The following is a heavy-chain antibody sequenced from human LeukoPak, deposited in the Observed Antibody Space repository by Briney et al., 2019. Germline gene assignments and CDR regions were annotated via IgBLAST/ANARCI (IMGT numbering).Heavy chain of an antibody. CDR3: ARVSGIGGGSYSRPWDY. D-gene: IGHD1-26*01. CDR1: GFTFSSYW. CDR2: INSDGSST. V-gene: IGHV3-74*01. J-gene: IGHJ4*02. Sequence: GGSLRLSCAASGFTFSSYWMHWVRQAPGKGLVWVSRINSDGSSTSYADSVKGRFTISRDNAKNTLYLQMNSLRAEDTAVYYCARVSGIGGGSYSRPWDYWGQRTLVTVSS.